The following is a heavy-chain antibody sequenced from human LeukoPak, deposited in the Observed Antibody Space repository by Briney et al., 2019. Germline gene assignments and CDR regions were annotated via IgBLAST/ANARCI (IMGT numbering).Heavy chain of an antibody. J-gene: IGHJ4*02. V-gene: IGHV3-23*01. Sequence: GGSLRLSCAASGFTFSSYAMGWVRQAPGKGLEWVSAISGSGGSTYYADSVKGRFTISRDNSKNTLYLQMNSLRAEDTAVYYCAKELLSSIVVVVAADYWGQGTLVTVSS. CDR2: ISGSGGST. CDR3: AKELLSSIVVVVAADY. D-gene: IGHD2-15*01. CDR1: GFTFSSYA.